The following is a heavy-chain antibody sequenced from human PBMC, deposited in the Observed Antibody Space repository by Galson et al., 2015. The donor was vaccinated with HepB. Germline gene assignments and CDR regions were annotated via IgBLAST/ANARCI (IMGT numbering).Heavy chain of an antibody. CDR3: AREVFLAGYFDS. Sequence: SLRLSCAVSGSTVRNSWMSWVRQAPGKGLEWVANIKEDGTEKYYVDSVKGRFTISRDNAKNSMYLQMNSLRGEDTAVYYCAREVFLAGYFDSWGQGTLVTVSS. J-gene: IGHJ4*02. V-gene: IGHV3-7*01. CDR2: IKEDGTEK. D-gene: IGHD1-14*01. CDR1: GSTVRNSW.